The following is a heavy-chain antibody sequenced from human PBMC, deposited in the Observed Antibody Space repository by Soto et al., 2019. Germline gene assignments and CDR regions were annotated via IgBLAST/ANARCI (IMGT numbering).Heavy chain of an antibody. CDR3: AKDSGLPDFGIVMHAFDV. Sequence: GGSLRLSCAASGFTFSSYEMNWVRQAPGKGLEWVSYISSSGSTIYYADSVKGRFTISRDNAKNSLYLQMNSLRAEDTALYYCAKDSGLPDFGIVMHAFDVWGQGTMVTVSS. CDR1: GFTFSSYE. D-gene: IGHD3-3*01. V-gene: IGHV3-48*03. J-gene: IGHJ3*01. CDR2: ISSSGSTI.